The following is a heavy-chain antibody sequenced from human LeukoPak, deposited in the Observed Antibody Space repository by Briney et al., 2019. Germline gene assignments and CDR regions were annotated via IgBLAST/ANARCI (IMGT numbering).Heavy chain of an antibody. CDR1: GYTFTDYY. J-gene: IGHJ4*02. D-gene: IGHD3-10*01. CDR3: ARGEGGYFGSGSLVY. CDR2: INPNGGGT. V-gene: IGHV1-2*02. Sequence: ASVKVSCKASGYTFTDYYVHWVRHAPGQGLEWMAWINPNGGGTNYAQQLRGRVTMTRDTSIRTAYMELSSLRSDDTAVYYCARGEGGYFGSGSLVYWGQGTPVTVSS.